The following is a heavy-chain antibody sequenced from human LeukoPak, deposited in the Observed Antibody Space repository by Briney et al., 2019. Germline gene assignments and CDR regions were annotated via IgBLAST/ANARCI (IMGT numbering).Heavy chain of an antibody. Sequence: GASVKVPCKASGYTFTGYYMHWVRQAPGQGLEWMGWINPYSGDTNYAQKFQGRVTMTRDTSISTAYMELSRLRSDDTAVYYCARGGSSGWYYFDYWGQGTLVTVSS. J-gene: IGHJ4*02. CDR1: GYTFTGYY. CDR3: ARGGSSGWYYFDY. V-gene: IGHV1-2*02. D-gene: IGHD6-19*01. CDR2: INPYSGDT.